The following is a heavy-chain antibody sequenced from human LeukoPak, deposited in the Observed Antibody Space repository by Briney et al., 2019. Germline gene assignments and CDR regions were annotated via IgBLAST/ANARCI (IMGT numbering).Heavy chain of an antibody. J-gene: IGHJ4*02. Sequence: PSETVSLTCTASGGSVSSGSYYWSWIRQPPGKGLEWIGYIYYSGSTNYNPSLKSRVTISVDTSKNQFSLKLSSVTAADTAVYYCARDSCGGGSCYPGYWGQGTLVTVSS. CDR1: GGSVSSGSYY. V-gene: IGHV4-61*01. CDR2: IYYSGST. CDR3: ARDSCGGGSCYPGY. D-gene: IGHD2-15*01.